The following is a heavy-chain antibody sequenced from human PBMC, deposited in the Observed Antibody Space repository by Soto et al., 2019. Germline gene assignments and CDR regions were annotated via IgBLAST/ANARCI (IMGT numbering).Heavy chain of an antibody. CDR2: ISGSGGST. V-gene: IGHV3-23*01. Sequence: PGGSLRLSCAASGFTFSSYAMSWVRQAPGKGLEWVSAISGSGGSTYYADSVKGRFTISRDNSKNTLYLQMNSLRAEDTAVYYCAREPYYDFWSGYYYYYYYGMDVWGQGTTVTVSS. J-gene: IGHJ6*02. D-gene: IGHD3-3*01. CDR3: AREPYYDFWSGYYYYYYYGMDV. CDR1: GFTFSSYA.